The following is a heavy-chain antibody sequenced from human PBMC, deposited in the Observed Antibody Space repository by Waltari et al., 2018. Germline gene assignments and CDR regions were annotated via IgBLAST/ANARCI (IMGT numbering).Heavy chain of an antibody. CDR2: ISTGSSYI. D-gene: IGHD2-8*01. CDR3: ARAAYDVDNGAYSFWFDS. Sequence: EVQLVESGGGRVQPGASLRLSCEASGFIFTDYSMNWIRQAPGKGLEWLSAISTGSSYIFYADAVKGRFTVSRDNARNSLYLELDGLRVEDTAVYYCARAAYDVDNGAYSFWFDSWGQGTPVTVSS. V-gene: IGHV3-21*01. CDR1: GFIFTDYS. J-gene: IGHJ5*01.